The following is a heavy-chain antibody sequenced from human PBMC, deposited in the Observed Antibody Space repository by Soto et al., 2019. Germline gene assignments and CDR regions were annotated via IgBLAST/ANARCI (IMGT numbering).Heavy chain of an antibody. J-gene: IGHJ6*02. Sequence: SQTLSLTCAISGDSVSSNSAAWNWIRQSPSRSLEWLGRTYYRSKWYNDYAVSVKSRITINPDTSKNQFSLQLNSVTPEDTAVYYCARAIVVPAAIQLYYYYGMDVWGQGTTVTVSS. CDR2: TYYRSKWYN. D-gene: IGHD2-2*02. CDR3: ARAIVVPAAIQLYYYYGMDV. V-gene: IGHV6-1*01. CDR1: GDSVSSNSAA.